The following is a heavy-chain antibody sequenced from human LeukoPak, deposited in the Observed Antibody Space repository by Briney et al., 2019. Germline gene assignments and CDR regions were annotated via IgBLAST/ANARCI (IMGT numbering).Heavy chain of an antibody. V-gene: IGHV3-48*03. J-gene: IGHJ4*02. D-gene: IGHD5-24*01. CDR3: ARVARDGYKDFDY. CDR1: GFTFSSYE. Sequence: PGGSLRLSCAASGFTFSSYEMNWVRQAPGKGLEWVSYISSSGSTIYYADSVKGRFTISRDNAKNSLYLQMNSLRAEDTAVYYCARVARDGYKDFDYWGQGTLVTVSS. CDR2: ISSSGSTI.